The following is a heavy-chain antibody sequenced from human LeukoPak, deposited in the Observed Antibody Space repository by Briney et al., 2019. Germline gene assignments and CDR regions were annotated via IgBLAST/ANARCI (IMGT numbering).Heavy chain of an antibody. J-gene: IGHJ4*02. D-gene: IGHD6-13*01. CDR2: MNPNSGNT. CDR1: GYTFTSYD. Sequence: ASVKVSCKASGYTFTSYDINWVRQATGQGLEWMGWMNPNSGNTGYAQKFQGRVIMTRDTSISTVYMELSSLRSEDTAVYYCARGEDEEQQLSPFDYWGQGTLVTVSS. CDR3: ARGEDEEQQLSPFDY. V-gene: IGHV1-8*01.